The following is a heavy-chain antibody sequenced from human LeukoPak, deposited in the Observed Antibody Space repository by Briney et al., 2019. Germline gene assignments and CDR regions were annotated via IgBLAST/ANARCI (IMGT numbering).Heavy chain of an antibody. Sequence: GGSLRLSCSASGFTFGSSYMHWVRQVPGNGLVWVSLINSDGSNTNYADSVRGRFTIARDNAQNTLYLQMNSLRAEDTAVSYCVAATKAWGPGTLVTVSS. V-gene: IGHV3-74*01. D-gene: IGHD4-17*01. J-gene: IGHJ4*02. CDR1: GFTFGSSY. CDR3: VAATKA. CDR2: INSDGSNT.